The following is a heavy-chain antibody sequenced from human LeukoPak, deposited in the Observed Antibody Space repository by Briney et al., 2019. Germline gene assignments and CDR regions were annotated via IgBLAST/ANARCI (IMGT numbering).Heavy chain of an antibody. D-gene: IGHD2-8*01. V-gene: IGHV4-59*01. CDR2: IDYSATT. J-gene: IGHJ3*02. CDR3: ARGLSPLVHDAFDI. CDR1: GGSISTYY. Sequence: SETLSLTCTVSGGSISTYYWSWIRQPPGKGLEWIAYIDYSATTNYNPSLKSRVTISVDTSKNQFSLKLSSVTAADTAVYYCARGLSPLVHDAFDIWGQGTMVTVSS.